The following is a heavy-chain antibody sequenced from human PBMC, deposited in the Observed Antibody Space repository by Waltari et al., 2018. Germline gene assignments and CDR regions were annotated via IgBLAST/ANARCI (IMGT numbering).Heavy chain of an antibody. CDR2: IKSDGSTT. V-gene: IGHV3-74*01. CDR3: VRSAFLDV. D-gene: IGHD3-16*01. Sequence: EVQLVESGGGLVQPGGSVRLSCAAFGFSFSTYWMNWARQAPGEGLVWVSRIKSDGSTTAYADSVKGRFTTSRDNAKNTLYLQMNSLRADDTAVYYCVRSAFLDVWGQGTTVTVSS. CDR1: GFSFSTYW. J-gene: IGHJ6*02.